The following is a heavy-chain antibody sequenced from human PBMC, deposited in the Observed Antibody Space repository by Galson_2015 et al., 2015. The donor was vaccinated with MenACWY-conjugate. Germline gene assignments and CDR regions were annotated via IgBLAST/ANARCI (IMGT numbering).Heavy chain of an antibody. CDR2: ISPDGSVT. J-gene: IGHJ5*02. CDR1: GFTFNHYW. Sequence: SLRFSCAASGFTFNHYWMTWVRQAPGKGLVWVSRISPDGSVTNYADSVKGRFTISRDNAKNSLYLQMNSLRGDDTAVYYGTRGEDGYCRFDPWGQGTLVTVSS. D-gene: IGHD5-24*01. CDR3: TRGEDGYCRFDP. V-gene: IGHV3-74*01.